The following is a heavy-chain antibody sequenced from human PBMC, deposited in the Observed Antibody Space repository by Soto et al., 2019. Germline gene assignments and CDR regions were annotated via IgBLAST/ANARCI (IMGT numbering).Heavy chain of an antibody. Sequence: ASVKVSCKVSGYTLTELSMHWVRQAPGKGLEWMGGFDPEDGETIYAQKFQGRVTMTEDTSTDTAYMELSSLRSEDTAVYYCATYYYDSSGLLPYYYYGMDVWGQGITVTVS. D-gene: IGHD3-22*01. CDR1: GYTLTELS. CDR3: ATYYYDSSGLLPYYYYGMDV. CDR2: FDPEDGET. V-gene: IGHV1-24*01. J-gene: IGHJ6*02.